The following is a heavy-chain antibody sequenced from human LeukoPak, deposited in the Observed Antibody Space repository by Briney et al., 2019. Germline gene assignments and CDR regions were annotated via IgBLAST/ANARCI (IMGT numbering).Heavy chain of an antibody. CDR3: ARGRRSSSWYGVPDY. Sequence: GGSLRLSCAASGFTVSTNYMSWVRQAPGKGLEWVSVLYSGDSTFYTDSVKGRFTISRDNSKNTLYLQMNSLRAEDTAMYYCARGRRSSSWYGVPDYWGQGTLVTVSS. V-gene: IGHV3-53*01. J-gene: IGHJ4*02. CDR2: LYSGDST. CDR1: GFTVSTNY. D-gene: IGHD6-13*01.